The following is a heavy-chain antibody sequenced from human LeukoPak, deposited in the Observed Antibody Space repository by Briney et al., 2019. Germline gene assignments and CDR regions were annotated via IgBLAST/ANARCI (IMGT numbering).Heavy chain of an antibody. CDR2: IYYSGST. CDR1: GGSITSDC. D-gene: IGHD1-26*01. Sequence: SETLSLTCTVSGGSITSDCWGWIRQPPGKGLEWIGYIYYSGSTNYNPSLKSRVTISVDTSKNQFSLKLSSVTAADTAVYYCARDLVGSPLWGQGTLVTVSS. J-gene: IGHJ4*02. CDR3: ARDLVGSPL. V-gene: IGHV4-59*01.